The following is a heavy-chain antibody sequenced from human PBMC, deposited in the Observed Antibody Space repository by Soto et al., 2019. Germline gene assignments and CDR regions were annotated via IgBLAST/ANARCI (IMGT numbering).Heavy chain of an antibody. D-gene: IGHD3-16*01. V-gene: IGHV1-18*01. CDR2: ISPYTGNT. CDR3: VMVDNYVTPTPQDV. Sequence: QVQLVQSGDEVKKPGASVKVSCKASGYIFVNYGIAWVRQAPGQGLEWMGWISPYTGNTHSASKVQGRLTMTTDTSTSTAYMDPGSLTSDDTAVYYCVMVDNYVTPTPQDVCGQGTTVTVSS. CDR1: GYIFVNYG. J-gene: IGHJ6*01.